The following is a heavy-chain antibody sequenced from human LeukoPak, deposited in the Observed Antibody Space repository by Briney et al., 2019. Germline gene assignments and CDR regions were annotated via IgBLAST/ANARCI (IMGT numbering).Heavy chain of an antibody. CDR3: AKGKVRWHYYFDY. J-gene: IGHJ4*02. CDR1: GFTFSSYA. CDR2: ISGSGGST. Sequence: GGSLRLSCAASGFTFSSYAMSWVRQAPGKGLEWVSAISGSGGSTYYADSVKGRFTISRDNSNNTLYLQMNSLRAEDTAVYYCAKGKVRWHYYFDYWGQGTLVTVSS. V-gene: IGHV3-23*01. D-gene: IGHD4-23*01.